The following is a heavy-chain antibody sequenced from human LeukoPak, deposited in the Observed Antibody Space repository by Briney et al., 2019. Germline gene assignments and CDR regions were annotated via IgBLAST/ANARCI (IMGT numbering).Heavy chain of an antibody. D-gene: IGHD3-9*01. V-gene: IGHV4-39*07. CDR1: GDSISSGPYY. Sequence: SETLSLTCTVSGDSISSGPYYWGWIRQPPGKGLEWIGNIYHSGITYYTPSLKSRVTISVDTSKNQFYLKLSSVTAADTAVYYCARAVGSFDWLPLFDYWGQGTLVTVSS. CDR2: IYHSGIT. CDR3: ARAVGSFDWLPLFDY. J-gene: IGHJ4*02.